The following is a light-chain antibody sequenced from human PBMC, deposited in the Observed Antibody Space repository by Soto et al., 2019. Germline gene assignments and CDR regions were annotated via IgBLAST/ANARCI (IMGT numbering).Light chain of an antibody. CDR2: GAS. Sequence: EIVLTQSPGTLSLSPGERATLSCRASQSVSSSYLAWYQQKPGQAPRLLIYGASSRATGIPDRFSGSGSGTDFTLTISRMETEDSAVYYCQQYGSSPWTFGQGTKVDIK. CDR3: QQYGSSPWT. V-gene: IGKV3-20*01. CDR1: QSVSSSY. J-gene: IGKJ1*01.